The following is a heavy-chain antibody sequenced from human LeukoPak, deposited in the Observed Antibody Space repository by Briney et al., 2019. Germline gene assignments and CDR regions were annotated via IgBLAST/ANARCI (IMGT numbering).Heavy chain of an antibody. CDR2: IRYDGSNK. CDR1: GFTFSSYG. V-gene: IGHV3-30*02. D-gene: IGHD3-10*01. J-gene: IGHJ4*02. CDR3: AKGLGPGIWFGELFDY. Sequence: GGSLRLSCAASGFTFSSYGMHWVRQAPGKGLEWVAFIRYDGSNKYYADSVKGRFTISRDNSKNTLYLQMNSLRAEDTAVYYCAKGLGPGIWFGELFDYWGQGTLVTVS.